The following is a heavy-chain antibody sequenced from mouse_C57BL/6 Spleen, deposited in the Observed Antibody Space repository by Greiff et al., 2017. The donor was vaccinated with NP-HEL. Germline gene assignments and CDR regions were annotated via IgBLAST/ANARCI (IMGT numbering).Heavy chain of an antibody. J-gene: IGHJ2*01. CDR1: GYAFSSYW. V-gene: IGHV1-80*01. Sequence: VQLQQSGAELVKPGASVKISCKASGYAFSSYWMNWVKQRPGKGLEWIGQIYPGDGDTNYNGKFKGKATLTADKSSSTAYMQLSSLTSEDSAVYFWARRDYYGSSIDYWGQGTTLTVSS. CDR3: ARRDYYGSSIDY. CDR2: IYPGDGDT. D-gene: IGHD1-1*01.